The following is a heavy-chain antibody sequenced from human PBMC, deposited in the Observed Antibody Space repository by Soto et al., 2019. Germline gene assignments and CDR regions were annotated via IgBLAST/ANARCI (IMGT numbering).Heavy chain of an antibody. CDR1: GGTFISYA. CDR2: IIPIFGTA. D-gene: IGHD4-17*01. CDR3: ARVGYGDYLPYYYGMDV. Sequence: ASVKVSCKASGGTFISYAISWVRQAPGQGLEWMGGIIPIFGTANYAQKFQGRVTITADESTSTAYMELSSLRSEDTAVYYCARVGYGDYLPYYYGMDVWGQGTTVTVSS. V-gene: IGHV1-69*13. J-gene: IGHJ6*02.